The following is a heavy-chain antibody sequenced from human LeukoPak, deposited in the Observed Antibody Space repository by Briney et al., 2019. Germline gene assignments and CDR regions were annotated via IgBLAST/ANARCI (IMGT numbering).Heavy chain of an antibody. D-gene: IGHD5-18*01. V-gene: IGHV4-39*07. Sequence: SETLSLTCTVSGGSISSSSFYWGWIRQPPGKGLEWIGSIYESIYHNGGSTYYNPSLKSRVTISVDTSKNQFSLNLRSVTAADTAVYYCARDQGYSRKFDLWGQGTLVTVSS. J-gene: IGHJ5*02. CDR1: GGSISSSSFY. CDR3: ARDQGYSRKFDL. CDR2: IYESIYHNGGST.